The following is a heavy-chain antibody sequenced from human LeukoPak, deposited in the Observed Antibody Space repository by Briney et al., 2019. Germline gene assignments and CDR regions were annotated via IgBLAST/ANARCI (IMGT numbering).Heavy chain of an antibody. Sequence: SEILSLTCTVSGGSISSSSYYWGWIRQPPGKGLEWIGSIYYSGSTYYNPSLKSRVTISVDTSKNQFSLKLSSVTAADTAVYYCARDAGNILTGYQGTFDIWGQGTMVTVSS. CDR3: ARDAGNILTGYQGTFDI. CDR2: IYYSGST. J-gene: IGHJ3*02. D-gene: IGHD3-9*01. CDR1: GGSISSSSYY. V-gene: IGHV4-39*07.